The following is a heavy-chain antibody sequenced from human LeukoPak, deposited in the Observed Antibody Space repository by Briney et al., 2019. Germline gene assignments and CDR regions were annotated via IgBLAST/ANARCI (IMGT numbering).Heavy chain of an antibody. CDR2: IYSGSST. CDR1: GFTVSSNY. V-gene: IGHV3-53*01. CDR3: AREKSPVQLWD. D-gene: IGHD5-18*01. J-gene: IGHJ4*02. Sequence: GGSLRLSCAASGFTVSSNYMSWVRQAPGKGLEWVSVIYSGSSTYYADSVKGRFTISRDNSKNTLYLQMNSLRAKDTVVYYCAREKSPVQLWDWGQGTLVTVSS.